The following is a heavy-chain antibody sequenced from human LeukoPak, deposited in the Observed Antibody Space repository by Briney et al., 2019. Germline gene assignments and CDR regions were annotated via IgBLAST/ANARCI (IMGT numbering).Heavy chain of an antibody. Sequence: KPSETLSLTCTVSGGSISSSSYYWGWIRQPPGKGLEWIGSIYYSGSTYYNPSLKSRVTISVDTSKNQFSLKLSSVTAADTAVYYCARSTVWSAFDYWGQGTLVTVSS. D-gene: IGHD3-3*01. CDR3: ARSTVWSAFDY. J-gene: IGHJ4*02. CDR2: IYYSGST. V-gene: IGHV4-39*01. CDR1: GGSISSSSYY.